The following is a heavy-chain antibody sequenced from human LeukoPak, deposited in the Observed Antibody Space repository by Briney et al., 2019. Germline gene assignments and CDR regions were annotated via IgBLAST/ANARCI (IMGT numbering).Heavy chain of an antibody. D-gene: IGHD1-26*01. Sequence: SSETLSLTCTVSGDSISSYYWSWIRQPPGKGLEWLGYIYYSGNTDYNPSLQSRVTISVDTSKNQFSLKLSSVTAADTAVYYCARKSGSSVGGLFDYWGQGTLVTVSS. J-gene: IGHJ4*02. CDR3: ARKSGSSVGGLFDY. CDR2: IYYSGNT. CDR1: GDSISSYY. V-gene: IGHV4-59*01.